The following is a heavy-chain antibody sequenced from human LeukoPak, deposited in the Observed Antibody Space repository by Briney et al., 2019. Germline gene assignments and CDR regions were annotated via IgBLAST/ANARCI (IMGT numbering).Heavy chain of an antibody. CDR1: GFIFSNYG. D-gene: IGHD2-2*01. J-gene: IGHJ5*02. Sequence: GGSLRLSCAASGFIFSNYGIHWVRQAPGKGLEWVAFIRYDGSDKYYADSVKGRFTVSRDNSKNTLYLQLNNLKPEDTAVYYCAKDRIYCSSTSCQSDINWFDPWGQGTLVTVSS. V-gene: IGHV3-30*02. CDR2: IRYDGSDK. CDR3: AKDRIYCSSTSCQSDINWFDP.